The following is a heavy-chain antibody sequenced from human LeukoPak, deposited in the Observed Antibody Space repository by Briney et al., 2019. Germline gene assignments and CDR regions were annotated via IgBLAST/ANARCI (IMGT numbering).Heavy chain of an antibody. CDR1: GGTFSSYA. CDR2: IIPIFGTA. CDR3: ASLLTYYYDSSGYSV. J-gene: IGHJ4*02. V-gene: IGHV1-69*01. D-gene: IGHD3-22*01. Sequence: SXXXSCKASGGTFSSYAISWVRQAPGQGLEWMGGIIPIFGTANYAQKFQGRVTITADESTSTAYMELSSLRSEDTAVYYCASLLTYYYDSSGYSVWGQGTLVTVSS.